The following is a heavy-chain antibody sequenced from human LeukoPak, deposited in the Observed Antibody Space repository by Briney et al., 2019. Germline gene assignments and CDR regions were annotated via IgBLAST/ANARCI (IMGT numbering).Heavy chain of an antibody. V-gene: IGHV4-38-2*02. D-gene: IGHD2-2*02. CDR3: ARDCSSTSCYTFGFDY. CDR1: GYTISSGYY. J-gene: IGHJ4*02. Sequence: SETLSLTCTVSGYTISSGYYWGWIRQPPGKGLEWIGSIYHSGSTYYNPSLKSRVTISVDTSKNQFSLKLSSVTAADTAVYYCARDCSSTSCYTFGFDYWGQGTLVTVSP. CDR2: IYHSGST.